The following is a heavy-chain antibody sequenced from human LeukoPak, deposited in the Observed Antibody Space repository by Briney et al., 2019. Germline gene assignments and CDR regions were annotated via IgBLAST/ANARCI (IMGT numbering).Heavy chain of an antibody. Sequence: SGPTLVNPTQTLTLTCTFSGFALSTSGMCVSWIRQPPGKAVEWLARIDWDGDKWYSTSLKTRLTISKDTSKNQVVLTMTNMDPVDTATYYCARKGSAWNYFDYWGQGALVTVSS. CDR2: IDWDGDK. V-gene: IGHV2-70*11. D-gene: IGHD6-19*01. J-gene: IGHJ4*02. CDR3: ARKGSAWNYFDY. CDR1: GFALSTSGMC.